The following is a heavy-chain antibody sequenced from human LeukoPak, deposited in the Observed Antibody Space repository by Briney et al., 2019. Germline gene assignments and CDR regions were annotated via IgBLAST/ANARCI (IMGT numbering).Heavy chain of an antibody. CDR2: MNPNSGGR. CDR1: VYIFTGYY. J-gene: IGHJ4*02. Sequence: ASVKVSCKASVYIFTGYYMHWVRQAPGPGLAGMGWMNPNSGGRNYAQKFQGRVTMTRDTSISTAYMELSSLTSEDTAVHYCASITGGLLDSWGQGTLVTVSS. V-gene: IGHV1-2*02. CDR3: ASITGGLLDS. D-gene: IGHD5-18*01.